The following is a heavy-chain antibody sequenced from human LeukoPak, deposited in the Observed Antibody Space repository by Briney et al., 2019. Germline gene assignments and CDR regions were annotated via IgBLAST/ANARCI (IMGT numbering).Heavy chain of an antibody. CDR2: INPNSGGT. V-gene: IGHV1-2*02. CDR3: ARDRSPENDFWSGYYSYYYYYMDV. Sequence: ASVKVSCKASGYTFTSYAMNWVRQAPGQGLEWMGWINPNSGGTNYAQKFQGRVTMTRDTSISTAYMELSRLRSDDTAVYYCARDRSPENDFWSGYYSYYYYYMDVWGKGTTVTVSS. J-gene: IGHJ6*03. D-gene: IGHD3-3*01. CDR1: GYTFTSYA.